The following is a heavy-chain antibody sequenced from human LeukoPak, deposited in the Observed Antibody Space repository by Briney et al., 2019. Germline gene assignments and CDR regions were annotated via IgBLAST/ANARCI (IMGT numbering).Heavy chain of an antibody. CDR1: GFTFSSDA. J-gene: IGHJ4*02. V-gene: IGHV3-23*01. CDR3: ARVSYDILTGQSMNFDY. D-gene: IGHD3-9*01. Sequence: GGSLRLSCAASGFTFSSDAMSWVRQAPGKGLEGGSAISGSGGSTYYADSVKGRFTISRDNSKNTLYLQMNSLRAEDTAVYYCARVSYDILTGQSMNFDYWGQGTLVTVSS. CDR2: ISGSGGST.